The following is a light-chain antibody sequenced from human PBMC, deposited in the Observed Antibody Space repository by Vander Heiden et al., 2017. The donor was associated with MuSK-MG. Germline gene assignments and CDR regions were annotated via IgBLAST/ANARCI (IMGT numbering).Light chain of an antibody. Sequence: SYELTQPPSVSVSPGQTASITCSADKLGDKYACWYQQKPGQSPVLLIYQDTKRPSGIPERFSGSNSGNTATLTISGTQAMDEADYYCQAWDSSVVCGGGTKLTGL. J-gene: IGLJ2*01. CDR2: QDT. CDR3: QAWDSSVV. CDR1: KLGDKY. V-gene: IGLV3-1*01.